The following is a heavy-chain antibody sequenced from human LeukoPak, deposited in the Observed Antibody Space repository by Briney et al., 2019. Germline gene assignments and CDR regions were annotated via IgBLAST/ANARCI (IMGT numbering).Heavy chain of an antibody. D-gene: IGHD2-8*02. CDR2: ISYDGSDK. V-gene: IGHV3-30*18. CDR3: AKDLTGNPTIDY. J-gene: IGHJ4*02. Sequence: GGSLRLSCAASGFTFSSYWMSWVRQAPGKGLEWVAVISYDGSDKYYADSVKGRFTISRDNSKNTLYLQMNSLRAEDTAVYYCAKDLTGNPTIDYWGQGTLVTVSS. CDR1: GFTFSSYW.